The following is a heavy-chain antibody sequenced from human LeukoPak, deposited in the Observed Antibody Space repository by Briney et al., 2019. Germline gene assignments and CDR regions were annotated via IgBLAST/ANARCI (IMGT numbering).Heavy chain of an antibody. Sequence: ASVKVSCKVSGYTLTELFMHRVRQAPGTGLESWGGCDPEDGETIYAQKFQGRVTMTEDTATGTAYMELSSLRSEDTAVYYCATALGDGYNLDYWGQGALVTVSS. CDR2: CDPEDGET. CDR3: ATALGDGYNLDY. J-gene: IGHJ4*02. CDR1: GYTLTELF. D-gene: IGHD5-24*01. V-gene: IGHV1-24*01.